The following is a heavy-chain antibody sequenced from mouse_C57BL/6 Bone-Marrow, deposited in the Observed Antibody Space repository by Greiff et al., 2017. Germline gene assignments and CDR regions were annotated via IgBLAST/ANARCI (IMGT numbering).Heavy chain of an antibody. V-gene: IGHV1-82*01. J-gene: IGHJ3*01. CDR3: ARMNPWFAY. Sequence: QVQLQESGPELVKPGASVKISCKASGYAFSSSWMNWVKQRPGKGLEWIGRIYPGDGDTNYNGKFKGKATLTADKSPSTAYMQLSSLTSEDSAVXFCARMNPWFAYWGQGTLVTVSA. CDR1: GYAFSSSW. CDR2: IYPGDGDT.